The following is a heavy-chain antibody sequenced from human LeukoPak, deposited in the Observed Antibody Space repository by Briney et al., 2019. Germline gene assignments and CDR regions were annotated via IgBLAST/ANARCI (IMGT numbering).Heavy chain of an antibody. CDR2: ISYDGSNK. V-gene: IGHV3-30-3*01. Sequence: GRSLRLSCAASGFTFSSYAMHWVRQAPGKGLEWVAVISYDGSNKYYADSVKGRFTISRDNSKNTLYLQMNSLRAEDTAVYYCARDPTAAYCSSTSCYSFDYWGQGTLVTVSS. J-gene: IGHJ4*02. D-gene: IGHD2-2*01. CDR3: ARDPTAAYCSSTSCYSFDY. CDR1: GFTFSSYA.